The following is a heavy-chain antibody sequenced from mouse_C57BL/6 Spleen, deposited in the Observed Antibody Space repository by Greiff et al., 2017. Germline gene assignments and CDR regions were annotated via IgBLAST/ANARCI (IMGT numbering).Heavy chain of an antibody. D-gene: IGHD1-1*01. V-gene: IGHV5-15*01. Sequence: EVKLVESGGGLVQPGGSLKLSCAASGFTFSDYGMAWVRQAPRKGPEWVAFISNFAYSIYYADTVTGRFTISRENAKNTLYLEMSSLRSEDTAMYYCARHYYSSSYWYFDVWGTGTTVTVSS. CDR3: ARHYYSSSYWYFDV. CDR1: GFTFSDYG. J-gene: IGHJ1*03. CDR2: ISNFAYSI.